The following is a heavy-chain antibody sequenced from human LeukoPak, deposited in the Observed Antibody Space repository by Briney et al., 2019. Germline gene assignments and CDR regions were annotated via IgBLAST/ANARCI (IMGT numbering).Heavy chain of an antibody. CDR3: AREEEGGTFDY. CDR1: GYTFSAYY. Sequence: ASVKVSCKASGYTFSAYYMHWVRQAPGQGLEWMGIIKPSIVSTNYAQKFQGRLTMTRDTSTSTVYMELSSLRSEDTAVYYCAREEEGGTFDYWGQGTLVTVSS. D-gene: IGHD3-16*01. V-gene: IGHV1-46*01. CDR2: IKPSIVST. J-gene: IGHJ4*02.